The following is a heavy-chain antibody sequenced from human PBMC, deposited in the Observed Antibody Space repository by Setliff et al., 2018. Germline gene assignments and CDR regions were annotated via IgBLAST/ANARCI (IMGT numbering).Heavy chain of an antibody. Sequence: GSLRLSCAASGFTFGNAWMSWVRQAPGKGLEWVGQIKRKTDGETTDYAAPVKGRFIISRDDSKRTLYLQMNSLKNEDTALYYCMSTPSGTYSTYYYYYNMDVWGKGTQVTVSS. CDR2: IKRKTDGETT. D-gene: IGHD3-10*01. V-gene: IGHV3-15*01. CDR3: MSTPSGTYSTYYYYYNMDV. CDR1: GFTFGNAW. J-gene: IGHJ6*03.